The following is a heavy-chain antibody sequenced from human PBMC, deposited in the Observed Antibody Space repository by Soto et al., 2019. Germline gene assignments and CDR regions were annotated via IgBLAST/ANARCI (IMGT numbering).Heavy chain of an antibody. V-gene: IGHV4-34*01. CDR2: IYHSGST. CDR3: ARRDFSGYYLY. J-gene: IGHJ4*02. D-gene: IGHD3-22*01. Sequence: SETLSLTCAFYCWSFSAYYWSWIRQPPGKGLEWIGYIYHSGSTYYNPSLKSRVTISVDTSKNQFSLNLNSVIAADTAVYYCARRDFSGYYLYWGKGILVTVS. CDR1: CWSFSAYY.